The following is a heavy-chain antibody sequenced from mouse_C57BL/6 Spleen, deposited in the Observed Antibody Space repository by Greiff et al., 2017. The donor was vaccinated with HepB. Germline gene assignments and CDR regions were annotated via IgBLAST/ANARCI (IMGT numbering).Heavy chain of an antibody. V-gene: IGHV1-74*01. CDR3: APYYGSSPSV. D-gene: IGHD1-1*01. CDR1: GYTFTSYW. J-gene: IGHJ1*03. Sequence: VQLQQPGAELVKPGASVKVSCKASGYTFTSYWMHWVKQRPGQGLEWIGRIHPSDSDTNYNQKFKGKATLTVDKSSSTAYMQRSSRTSEDSAVDYCAPYYGSSPSVWGTGTTVTVSS. CDR2: IHPSDSDT.